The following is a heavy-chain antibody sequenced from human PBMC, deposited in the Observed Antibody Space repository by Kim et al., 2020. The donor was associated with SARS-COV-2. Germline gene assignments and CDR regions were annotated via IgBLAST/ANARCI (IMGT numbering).Heavy chain of an antibody. Sequence: ASVKVSCKASGYTFTSYDINWVRQATGQGLEWMGWMNPNSGNTGYAQKFQGRVTMTRNTSISTAYMELSSLRSEDTAVYYCARSFRITMVRGRKHPPMDVWGQGTTVTVSS. CDR2: MNPNSGNT. CDR1: GYTFTSYD. D-gene: IGHD3-10*01. CDR3: ARSFRITMVRGRKHPPMDV. J-gene: IGHJ6*02. V-gene: IGHV1-8*01.